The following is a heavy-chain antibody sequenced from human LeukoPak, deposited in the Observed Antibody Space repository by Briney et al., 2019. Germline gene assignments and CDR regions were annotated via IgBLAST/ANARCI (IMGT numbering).Heavy chain of an antibody. D-gene: IGHD3-3*01. J-gene: IGHJ4*02. Sequence: ASVKVSCKASGGTFSNYAISWVRQAPGQGLEWMGGIITNFGTTNYAQKYQGRVTITADESTSTVYMELSSLRSEDTAVYYCARPRTYYDFWRGYPPFDYWGQGTLDTVSS. V-gene: IGHV1-69*13. CDR1: GGTFSNYA. CDR2: IITNFGTT. CDR3: ARPRTYYDFWRGYPPFDY.